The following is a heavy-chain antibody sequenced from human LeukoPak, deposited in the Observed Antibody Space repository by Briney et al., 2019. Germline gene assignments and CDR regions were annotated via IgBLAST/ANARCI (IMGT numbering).Heavy chain of an antibody. D-gene: IGHD3-22*01. Sequence: SETLSLTCTVPGGSISSSSYYWGWIPQPPGKGLEWFGSIYYSGSTYYNPSLKSRVTISVDTSKNQFSLKLSSVTAADTAVYYCARRVGTVTMTSFDPWGQGTLVTVSS. V-gene: IGHV4-39*01. CDR1: GGSISSSSYY. CDR3: ARRVGTVTMTSFDP. CDR2: IYYSGST. J-gene: IGHJ5*02.